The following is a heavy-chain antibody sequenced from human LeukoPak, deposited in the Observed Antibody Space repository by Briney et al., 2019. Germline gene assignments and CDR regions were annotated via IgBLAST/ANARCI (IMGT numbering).Heavy chain of an antibody. Sequence: GGSLRLSCAASGFTFSSYAMSWVRQAPGKGLEWVSAISGSGGSTYYADSVKGRFSISRDNSKNTLYLQMNSLRAEDTAVYYCAKEGGSSWYPYYYMDVWGKGTTVTVSS. CDR3: AKEGGSSWYPYYYMDV. J-gene: IGHJ6*03. CDR1: GFTFSSYA. CDR2: ISGSGGST. D-gene: IGHD6-13*01. V-gene: IGHV3-23*01.